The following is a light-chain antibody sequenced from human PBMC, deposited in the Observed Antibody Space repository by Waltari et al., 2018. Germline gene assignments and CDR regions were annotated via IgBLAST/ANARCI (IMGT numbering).Light chain of an antibody. J-gene: IGKJ3*01. Sequence: IPMTQSPSSLSASVGDRVTITCQASQDISNYLNWYQQKPGKAPKLLIYDASNLETGVQSRFSGSGSGTDFTFTISSLQPEDIATYYCQQYDNLPPFTFGPGTKVDIK. CDR2: DAS. CDR1: QDISNY. V-gene: IGKV1-33*01. CDR3: QQYDNLPPFT.